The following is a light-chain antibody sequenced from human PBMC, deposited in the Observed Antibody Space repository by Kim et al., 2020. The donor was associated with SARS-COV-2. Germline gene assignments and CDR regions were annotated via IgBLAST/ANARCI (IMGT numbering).Light chain of an antibody. V-gene: IGKV1-27*01. J-gene: IGKJ4*01. CDR2: LAS. Sequence: DIQMTQSPSSLSASVGDRVTITCRASHATSNYLAWYQQKPGKVPKVLIYLASNLQSGVPSRFSGSGSGTDFTLTITSLQPEDVATYYCQNYNSAPPTFGGGTKVDIK. CDR1: HATSNY. CDR3: QNYNSAPPT.